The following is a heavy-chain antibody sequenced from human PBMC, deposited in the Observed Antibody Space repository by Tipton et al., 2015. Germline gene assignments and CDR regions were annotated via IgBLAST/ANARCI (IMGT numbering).Heavy chain of an antibody. CDR2: IYYSGDT. Sequence: TLSLTCTVSGVSISSTGYYWGWIRQPPGKGLEWIGSIYYSGDTYYNPSLKSRVTISVDTSKNQFSLKLSSVTAADTAVYYCARFLGVVTDAFDIWGQGTMVTVSS. J-gene: IGHJ3*02. CDR3: ARFLGVVTDAFDI. CDR1: GVSISSTGYY. D-gene: IGHD3-3*01. V-gene: IGHV4-39*07.